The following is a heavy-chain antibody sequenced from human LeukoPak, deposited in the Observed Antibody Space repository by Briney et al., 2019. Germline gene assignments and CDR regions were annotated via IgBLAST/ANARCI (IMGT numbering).Heavy chain of an antibody. Sequence: SETLSLTCTVSGGSTSSSNYYWVWIRQPPGKGLEWLGNIYYSGSTWYNPSLKSRVTISVDTSKDQFSLKLSSVTAADTAVYYCARYSSSSGWFDPWGQGALVTVSS. CDR3: ARYSSSSGWFDP. J-gene: IGHJ5*02. D-gene: IGHD6-6*01. CDR2: IYYSGST. V-gene: IGHV4-39*01. CDR1: GGSTSSSNYY.